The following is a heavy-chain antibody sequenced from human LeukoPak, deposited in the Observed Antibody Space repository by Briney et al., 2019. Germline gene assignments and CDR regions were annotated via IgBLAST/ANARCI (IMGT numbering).Heavy chain of an antibody. V-gene: IGHV4-61*02. D-gene: IGHD6-19*01. Sequence: SQTLSLTCTVSGGSISGGSYYWSWIRQPAGKGLEWIGRIYTSGSTNYNPSLKSRVTISVDTSKNQFSLKLSSVTAADTAVYYCAREPTVAGFDYWGQGTLVTVSS. CDR1: GGSISGGSYY. CDR3: AREPTVAGFDY. J-gene: IGHJ4*02. CDR2: IYTSGST.